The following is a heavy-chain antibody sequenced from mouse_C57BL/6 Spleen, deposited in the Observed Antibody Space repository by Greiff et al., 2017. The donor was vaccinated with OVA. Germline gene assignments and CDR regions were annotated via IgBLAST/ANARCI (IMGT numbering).Heavy chain of an antibody. Sequence: EVKVVESGGGLVKPGGSLKLSCAASGFTFSDYGMHWVRQAPEKGLEWVAYISSGSSTLYYADTVKGRFTISRDNAKNTLFLQMTSLRSEDTAMYYCARKDNYYGSSNAMDYWGQGTSVTVSS. D-gene: IGHD1-1*01. V-gene: IGHV5-17*01. J-gene: IGHJ4*01. CDR3: ARKDNYYGSSNAMDY. CDR2: ISSGSSTL. CDR1: GFTFSDYG.